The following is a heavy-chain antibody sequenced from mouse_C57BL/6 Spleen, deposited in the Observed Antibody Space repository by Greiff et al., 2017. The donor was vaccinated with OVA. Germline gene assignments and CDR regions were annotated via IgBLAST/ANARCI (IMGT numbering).Heavy chain of an antibody. V-gene: IGHV1-15*01. J-gene: IGHJ1*03. CDR1: GYTFTDYE. D-gene: IGHD2-5*01. CDR2: IDPETGGT. Sequence: QVQLQQSGAELVRPGASVTLSCKASGYTFTDYEMHWVKQTPVHGLEWIGAIDPETGGTAYNQKFKGKAILTADKSSSTAYMELRSLTSEDSAVYYCTRDYSNYGWYFDVWGTGTTVTVSS. CDR3: TRDYSNYGWYFDV.